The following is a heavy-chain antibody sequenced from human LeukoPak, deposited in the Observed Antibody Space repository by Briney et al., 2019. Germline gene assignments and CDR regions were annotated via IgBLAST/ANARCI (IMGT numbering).Heavy chain of an antibody. CDR2: IYYSGST. Sequence: SETLSLTCTVSGGSISSYHWSWIRQPPGKGLEWIGYIYYSGSTNYNPSLKSRVTISVDTSKNQFSLKLSSVTAAGTAVYYCARDLDYYDSSGYSNAFDIWGQGTMVTVSS. CDR1: GGSISSYH. D-gene: IGHD3-22*01. CDR3: ARDLDYYDSSGYSNAFDI. J-gene: IGHJ3*02. V-gene: IGHV4-59*01.